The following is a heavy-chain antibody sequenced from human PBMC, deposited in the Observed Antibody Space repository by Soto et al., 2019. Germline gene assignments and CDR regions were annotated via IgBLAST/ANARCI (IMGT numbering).Heavy chain of an antibody. Sequence: GSLRLSCAASGFTFSSYAMSWVRQAPGKGLEWVSAISGSGGSTYYADSVKGRFTISRDNSKNTLYLQMNSLRAEDTAVYYCAKGEIVVVVAAPRFDPWGQGTLVTVSS. CDR2: ISGSGGST. CDR3: AKGEIVVVVAAPRFDP. J-gene: IGHJ5*02. V-gene: IGHV3-23*01. D-gene: IGHD2-15*01. CDR1: GFTFSSYA.